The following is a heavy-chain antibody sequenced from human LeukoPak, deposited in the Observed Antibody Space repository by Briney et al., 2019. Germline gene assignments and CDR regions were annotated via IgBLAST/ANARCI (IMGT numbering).Heavy chain of an antibody. D-gene: IGHD1-7*01. J-gene: IGHJ4*02. CDR1: GFTFSSSG. Sequence: GGSLRLSCAASGFTFSSSGMHWVRQAPGKGLEWVAFIRYDGSDKDYVDSVKGRFTISRDNSKNTLYLQMNSLRAEDTAVYYCEKDRDKGNYYFDYWGQGTLVTVSS. V-gene: IGHV3-30*02. CDR2: IRYDGSDK. CDR3: EKDRDKGNYYFDY.